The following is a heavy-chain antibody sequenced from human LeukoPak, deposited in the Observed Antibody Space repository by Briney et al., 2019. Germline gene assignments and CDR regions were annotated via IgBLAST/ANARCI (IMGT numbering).Heavy chain of an antibody. CDR1: GVTNRSKA. CDR3: AKAATFYYGSDL. J-gene: IGHJ4*02. Sequence: RSLRLNCADPGVTNRSKAMKWARQAKGEGLEWVSAISGSDGNTYYADSVKGRFTISRDDSKNTLYLQMNRLRAEDTALYYCAKAATFYYGSDLWGQGILVAVSS. V-gene: IGHV3-23*01. D-gene: IGHD3-10*01. CDR2: ISGSDGNT.